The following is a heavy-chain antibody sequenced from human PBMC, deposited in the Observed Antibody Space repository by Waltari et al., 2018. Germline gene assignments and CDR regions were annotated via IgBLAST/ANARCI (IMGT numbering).Heavy chain of an antibody. CDR3: ASTVTPDY. D-gene: IGHD4-4*01. CDR1: GGSFSGYY. J-gene: IGHJ4*02. V-gene: IGHV4-34*01. Sequence: QVQLQQWGAGLLKPSETLSLTCAVYGGSFSGYYWSWIRQPPGKGLEWIGEINHSGSTNYNPSLKSRVTISGDTSKNQFSLKLSSVTAADTAGYYCASTVTPDYWGQGTLVTVSS. CDR2: INHSGST.